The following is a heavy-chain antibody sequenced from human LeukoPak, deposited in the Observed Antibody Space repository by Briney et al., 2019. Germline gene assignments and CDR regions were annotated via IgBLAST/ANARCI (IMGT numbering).Heavy chain of an antibody. D-gene: IGHD3-22*01. Sequence: ASVQVSCKASGGTFSSYAISWVRQAPGQGLEWMGGIIPIFGTANYAQKFQGRVTITADESTSTAYMELSSLRSEDTAVYYCARGTYYYDSSGYALAFDIWGQGTMVTVSS. CDR2: IIPIFGTA. J-gene: IGHJ3*02. CDR3: ARGTYYYDSSGYALAFDI. V-gene: IGHV1-69*13. CDR1: GGTFSSYA.